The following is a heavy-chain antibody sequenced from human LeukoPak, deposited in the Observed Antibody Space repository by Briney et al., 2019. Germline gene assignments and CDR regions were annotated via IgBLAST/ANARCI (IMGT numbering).Heavy chain of an antibody. D-gene: IGHD1-26*01. Sequence: SETLSLTCAVSGDSISSSNWWSWVRQPPGKGLEWIGYIDYSGSTNYNPSLKSRVTISVDTSKNQFSLKLSSVTAADTAVYYCARVGAGCFDFWGQGTMVTVSS. CDR2: IDYSGST. CDR1: GDSISSSNW. J-gene: IGHJ3*01. V-gene: IGHV4-4*02. CDR3: ARVGAGCFDF.